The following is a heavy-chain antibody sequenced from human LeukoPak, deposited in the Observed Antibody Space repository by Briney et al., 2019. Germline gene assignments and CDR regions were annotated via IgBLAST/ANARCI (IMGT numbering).Heavy chain of an antibody. J-gene: IGHJ1*01. V-gene: IGHV4-61*02. CDR1: GGSISSGSYY. D-gene: IGHD4-23*01. Sequence: SQTLSLTCTISGGSISSGSYYWSWIRQPAGKGLEWIGRIYTSGSTNYNPSLKSRVTISVDTSKNQFSLKLSSVTAADTAVYYCARDYGGNPFYFQHWGQGTLVTVSS. CDR3: ARDYGGNPFYFQH. CDR2: IYTSGST.